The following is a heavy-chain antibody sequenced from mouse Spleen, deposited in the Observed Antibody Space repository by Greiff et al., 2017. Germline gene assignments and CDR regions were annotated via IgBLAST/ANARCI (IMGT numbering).Heavy chain of an antibody. CDR1: GFTFSSYA. J-gene: IGHJ2*01. V-gene: IGHV5-4*01. CDR3: ARSYYYGRFFDY. CDR2: ISDGGSYT. Sequence: QVESGGGLVKPGGSLKLSCAASGFTFSSYAMSWVRQTPEKRLEWVATISDGGSYTYYPDNVKGRFTISRDNAKNNLYLQMSHLKSEDTAMYYCARSYYYGRFFDYWGQGTTLTVSS. D-gene: IGHD1-1*01.